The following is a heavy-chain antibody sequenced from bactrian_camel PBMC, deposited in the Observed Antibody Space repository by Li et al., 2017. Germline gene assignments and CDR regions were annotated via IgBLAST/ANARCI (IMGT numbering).Heavy chain of an antibody. D-gene: IGHD8*01. CDR3: ATVGAANCLKDSWDRVAPID. Sequence: HVQLVESGGGSVRSGGSLRLSCSASGVTYSTYCMGWFRRAPGKEREGVATFIYDGSTRYADSVKGRFTISRDNAKNAIYLRMDGLKPEDTALYYCATVGAANCLKDSWDRVAPIDRGQGTQVTVS. CDR2: FIYDGST. V-gene: IGHV3S53*01. J-gene: IGHJ4*01. CDR1: GVTYSTYC.